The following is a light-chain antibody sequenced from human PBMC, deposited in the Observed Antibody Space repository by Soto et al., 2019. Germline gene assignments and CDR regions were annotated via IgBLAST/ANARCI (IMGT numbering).Light chain of an antibody. CDR2: GAS. J-gene: IGKJ4*01. V-gene: IGKV3-20*01. Sequence: EIVLTQSPGTLSLSPGERATLSCRTSQSVTRNYLAWYQQKPGQAPRLLIYGASTRATGIPERFSGSGSGTDFTLTISRLEPADFAVYYCQQYDTSPLTFGGGTKVDI. CDR3: QQYDTSPLT. CDR1: QSVTRNY.